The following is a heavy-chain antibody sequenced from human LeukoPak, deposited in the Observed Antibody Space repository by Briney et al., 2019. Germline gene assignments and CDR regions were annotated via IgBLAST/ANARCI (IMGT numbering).Heavy chain of an antibody. V-gene: IGHV4-4*07. CDR3: ARNRKGIAVAGTLEYFDY. J-gene: IGHJ4*02. Sequence: SETLSLTCTVSGGSISSYYWSWIRQPAGKGLEWIGRIYTSGSTNYNPSLKSRVTMSVDTSKNQFSLKLSSVTAADTAVYYCARNRKGIAVAGTLEYFDYWGRGTLVTVSS. CDR2: IYTSGST. D-gene: IGHD6-19*01. CDR1: GGSISSYY.